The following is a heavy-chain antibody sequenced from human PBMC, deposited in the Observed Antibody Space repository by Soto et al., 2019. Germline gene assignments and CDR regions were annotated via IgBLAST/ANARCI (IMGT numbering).Heavy chain of an antibody. Sequence: QVQLVQSGAEVKKPGSSVKVSCKASGGTLSSYAISWVRQAPGQGLEWMGEIIPTFGTATYAQKFQGRVTITADESRSTAYMELSSLRSEDTAVYYCARKIQYSNPNWFDPWGQGTLVTVSS. V-gene: IGHV1-69*01. CDR3: ARKIQYSNPNWFDP. CDR1: GGTLSSYA. D-gene: IGHD4-4*01. CDR2: IIPTFGTA. J-gene: IGHJ5*02.